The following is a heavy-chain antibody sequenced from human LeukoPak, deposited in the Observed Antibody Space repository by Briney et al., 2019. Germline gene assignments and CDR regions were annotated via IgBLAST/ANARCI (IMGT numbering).Heavy chain of an antibody. V-gene: IGHV3-48*02. CDR3: ARDRVVVVAATLGSYYGMDV. D-gene: IGHD2-15*01. J-gene: IGHJ6*02. CDR2: ISSSSSTI. CDR1: GFTFSSYS. Sequence: GGSLRLSCAASGFTFSSYSMNWVRQAPGKGLEWVSYISSSSSTIYYADSVKGRFTISRDNAKNSLYLQMNSLRDEDTAVYYCARDRVVVVAATLGSYYGMDVWGQGTTVTVSS.